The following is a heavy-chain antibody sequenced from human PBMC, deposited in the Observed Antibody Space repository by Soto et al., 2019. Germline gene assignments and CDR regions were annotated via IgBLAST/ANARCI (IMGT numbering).Heavy chain of an antibody. D-gene: IGHD4-17*01. CDR2: INPSDGST. V-gene: IGHV1-46*01. CDR1: GYTFTGYY. Sequence: GSSVKVSCKASGYTFTGYYMHWVRHAPGQEPEWMGIINPSDGSTSYAQKFQGRVTMTRDTSTSTVYMELSSLRSEDTAVYYCARAGPIPTTVPFDYWGQGTLVTVSS. J-gene: IGHJ4*02. CDR3: ARAGPIPTTVPFDY.